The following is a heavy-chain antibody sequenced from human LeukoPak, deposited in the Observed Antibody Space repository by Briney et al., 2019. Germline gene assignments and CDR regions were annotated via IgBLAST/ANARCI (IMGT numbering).Heavy chain of an antibody. D-gene: IGHD3-22*01. CDR1: GDFISSYY. J-gene: IGHJ6*02. Sequence: SETLSLTCTVSGDFISSYYWSWIRQPPGKGLEWIGYIYYSGSTNYNPSLKSRVTISVDTSKNQFSLKLSSVTAADTAVYYCARARPYYDSSGYNSYYYYGMDVWGQGTTDTVSS. CDR3: ARARPYYDSSGYNSYYYYGMDV. V-gene: IGHV4-59*01. CDR2: IYYSGST.